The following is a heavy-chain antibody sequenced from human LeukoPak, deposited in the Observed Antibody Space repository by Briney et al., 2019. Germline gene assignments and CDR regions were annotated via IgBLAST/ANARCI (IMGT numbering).Heavy chain of an antibody. CDR2: ISSKSTYT. V-gene: IGHV3-11*05. Sequence: GGSLRLSCAASGFTFSDYYMSWIRQAPGGGLEWVSYISSKSTYTSYADSVKGRFTISRDNAKNSLYVQMNSLRAEDTAVYYCARDNGNKYYFDYWGQGTLVTVSS. D-gene: IGHD2-8*01. CDR3: ARDNGNKYYFDY. CDR1: GFTFSDYY. J-gene: IGHJ4*02.